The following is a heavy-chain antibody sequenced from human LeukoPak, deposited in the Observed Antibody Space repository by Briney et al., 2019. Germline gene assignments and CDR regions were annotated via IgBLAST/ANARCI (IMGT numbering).Heavy chain of an antibody. Sequence: GASVKVSYEAAGSSFTSHYMHWGRPPPGQGLEWMGGIIPIFGTANYAQRFQGRVTITADKSTSTAYMELSSLRSEDTAVYYCARSGGIQLWFGPDYFDYWGQGTLVTFSS. D-gene: IGHD5-18*01. J-gene: IGHJ4*02. CDR2: IIPIFGTA. V-gene: IGHV1-69*06. CDR3: ARSGGIQLWFGPDYFDY. CDR1: GSSFTSHY.